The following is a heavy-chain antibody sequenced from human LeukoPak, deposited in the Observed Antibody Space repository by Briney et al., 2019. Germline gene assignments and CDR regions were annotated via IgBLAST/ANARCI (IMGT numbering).Heavy chain of an antibody. CDR1: GFTVSSNY. Sequence: GGSLRLSCVASGFTVSSNYMTWVRQAPGKGLEWVSVVYSVGSTYYADSVRGRFTISRGNSKNTLYLQMNSLRAEDTAVYYCATSPLAGSWGQGTLVTVSS. CDR3: ATSPLAGS. V-gene: IGHV3-53*01. CDR2: VYSVGST. J-gene: IGHJ4*02. D-gene: IGHD3-10*01.